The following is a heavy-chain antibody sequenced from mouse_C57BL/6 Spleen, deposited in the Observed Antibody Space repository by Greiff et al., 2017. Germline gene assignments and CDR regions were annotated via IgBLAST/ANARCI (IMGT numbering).Heavy chain of an antibody. CDR3: VTTGVANYFDY. D-gene: IGHD1-1*01. CDR2: IYPTYSAT. V-gene: IGHV1-61*01. J-gene: IGHJ2*01. Sequence: QVQLQQPGAELVRPGSSVKLSCKASGYTFTSYWMDWVKQRPGQGLEWIGNIYPTYSATHYNPKFKDKATLTVDKSSSTAYMQLSSLTSEDSAVYYCVTTGVANYFDYWGQGTTLTVSS. CDR1: GYTFTSYW.